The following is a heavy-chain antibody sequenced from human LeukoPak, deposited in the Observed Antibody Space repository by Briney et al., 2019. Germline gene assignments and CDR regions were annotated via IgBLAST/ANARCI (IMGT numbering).Heavy chain of an antibody. D-gene: IGHD3-22*01. Sequence: PGGSLRLSCAASGFTFSRCAMSWVRQAPGKGLEWVSAISGSGDNTKVADSVKGRFTISRDNSKNSLYLQMNSLRAEDTAVYYCAREEGSYYYDSSGSFPFDYWGQGTLVTVSS. J-gene: IGHJ4*02. V-gene: IGHV3-23*01. CDR3: AREEGSYYYDSSGSFPFDY. CDR2: ISGSGDNT. CDR1: GFTFSRCA.